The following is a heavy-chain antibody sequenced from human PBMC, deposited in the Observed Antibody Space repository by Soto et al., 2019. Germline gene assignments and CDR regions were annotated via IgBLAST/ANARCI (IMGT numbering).Heavy chain of an antibody. J-gene: IGHJ6*03. D-gene: IGHD6-6*01. V-gene: IGHV1-58*02. CDR1: GLTFTSSA. CDR3: AASIAARPTYYYYYMDV. Sequence: SVKVCGKGCGLTFTSSAMQWVRQARGQRLEWIGWIVVGSGNTNYAQKFQERFTITRDMSTSTAYMELSSLRSEDTAVYYCAASIAARPTYYYYYMDVWGKGTTVTVSS. CDR2: IVVGSGNT.